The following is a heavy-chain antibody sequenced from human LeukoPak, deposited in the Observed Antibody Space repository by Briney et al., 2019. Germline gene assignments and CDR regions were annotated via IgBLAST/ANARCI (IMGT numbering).Heavy chain of an antibody. J-gene: IGHJ4*02. Sequence: GGSLGLSCAASGFPLSSYAMSWVRQAPGKGLEWVSATSSSDAGTYYADSVRGRFTISRDNSKNTLYLQMNSLRVEDAAVYYCARAPVTSCRGAYCYPFDYWGQGTLVTVSS. D-gene: IGHD2-21*01. CDR2: TSSSDAGT. CDR1: GFPLSSYA. V-gene: IGHV3-23*01. CDR3: ARAPVTSCRGAYCYPFDY.